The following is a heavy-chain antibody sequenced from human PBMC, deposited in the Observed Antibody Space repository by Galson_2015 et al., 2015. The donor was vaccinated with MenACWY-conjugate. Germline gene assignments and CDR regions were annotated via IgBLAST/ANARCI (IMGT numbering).Heavy chain of an antibody. J-gene: IGHJ3*01. V-gene: IGHV3-48*03. CDR1: GFTFSNHG. CDR2: ISSSGRTI. D-gene: IGHD6-13*01. Sequence: SLRLSCAASGFTFSNHGMNWVRQAPGKGLEWLSYISSSGRTIYYSDSLTGRFYISRDNAKNSLYLQMNSLRPEDTAVYYCARDLSSVWYSAFDFWGQGTLVTVSS. CDR3: ARDLSSVWYSAFDF.